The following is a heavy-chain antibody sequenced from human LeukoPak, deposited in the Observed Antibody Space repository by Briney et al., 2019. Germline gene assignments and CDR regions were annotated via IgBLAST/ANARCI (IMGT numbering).Heavy chain of an antibody. CDR2: IYYSGST. CDR3: ARDRANYYDSSGYYLDY. J-gene: IGHJ4*02. Sequence: PSETLSLTCTVSGGSISSSSYYWGWIRQPPGKGLEWIGSIYYSGSTYYNPSLKSRVTISVDTSKNQFSLKLSSVTAADTAVYYCARDRANYYDSSGYYLDYWGQGTLVTVSS. V-gene: IGHV4-39*07. CDR1: GGSISSSSYY. D-gene: IGHD3-22*01.